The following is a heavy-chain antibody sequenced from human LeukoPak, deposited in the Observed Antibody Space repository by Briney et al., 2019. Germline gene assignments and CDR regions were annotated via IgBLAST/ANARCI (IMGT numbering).Heavy chain of an antibody. D-gene: IGHD6-13*01. V-gene: IGHV3-74*03. CDR1: GFTFSTYW. J-gene: IGHJ4*02. CDR3: VAGLGNY. CDR2: INTDGIII. Sequence: GGSLRLSCAASGFTFSTYWMHWVRQAPGKGLVWVSRINTDGIIITYAGSVKGRFTISRDNAKNTVYPQMNSLRAEDTAMYYCVAGLGNYWGQGTLVTVSS.